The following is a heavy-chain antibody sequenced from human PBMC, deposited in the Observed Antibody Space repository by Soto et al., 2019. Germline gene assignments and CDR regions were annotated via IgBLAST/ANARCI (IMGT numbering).Heavy chain of an antibody. J-gene: IGHJ3*02. Sequence: EVQLVETGGGMIQPGGSLRLSCAASGLSVGSNYMNWVRQAPGKGLEWVSILYSGGSTYYADSVKGRFSISRYNSRNTVYLHMSSLRAEDTALYYCARSATADDALDIWGQGTTVIVSS. V-gene: IGHV3-53*02. CDR1: GLSVGSNY. CDR3: ARSATADDALDI. CDR2: LYSGGST. D-gene: IGHD5-18*01.